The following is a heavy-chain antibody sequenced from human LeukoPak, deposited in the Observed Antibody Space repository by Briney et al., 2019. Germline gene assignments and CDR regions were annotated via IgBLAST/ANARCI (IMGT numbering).Heavy chain of an antibody. Sequence: PGGSLRLSCAASGFTFSSYAMHWVRQAPGKGLEWVAAISYDGSNKYSADSVKGRFTISRDNSKNTLYLQMNSLRAEDTAVYYCARYPNQLLWFGEQELRYYYMDVWGKWTTVTISS. V-gene: IGHV3-30*04. CDR3: ARYPNQLLWFGEQELRYYYMDV. D-gene: IGHD3-10*01. CDR1: GFTFSSYA. CDR2: ISYDGSNK. J-gene: IGHJ6*03.